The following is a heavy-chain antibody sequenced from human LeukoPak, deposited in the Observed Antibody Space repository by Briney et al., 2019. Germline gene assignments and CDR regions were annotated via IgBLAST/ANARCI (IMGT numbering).Heavy chain of an antibody. CDR2: ISYDGSNK. J-gene: IGHJ4*02. CDR1: GFTFSSYA. V-gene: IGHV3-30-3*01. Sequence: PGGSLRLSCAASGFTFSSYAMHWVRQAPGKGLEWVAVISYDGSNKYYADSVKGRFTISRDNSKNTLYLQMNSLRAEDTAVYYCARGKWRQLADYWGQGTLVTVSS. D-gene: IGHD6-6*01. CDR3: ARGKWRQLADY.